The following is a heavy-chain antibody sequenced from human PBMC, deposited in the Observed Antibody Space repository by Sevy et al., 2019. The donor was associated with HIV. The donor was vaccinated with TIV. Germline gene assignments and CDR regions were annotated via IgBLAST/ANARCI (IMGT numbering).Heavy chain of an antibody. CDR3: ARDRGRYCSSTSCSYYYYGMDV. D-gene: IGHD2-2*01. Sequence: SETLSLTCTVSGGSVSSGSYYWSWIRQPPGKGLEWIGYIYYSGSTNYNPSLKSRVPISVDTSKNQFSLKLGSVTAADTAVYYCARDRGRYCSSTSCSYYYYGMDVWGQGTTVTVSS. CDR2: IYYSGST. V-gene: IGHV4-61*01. CDR1: GGSVSSGSYY. J-gene: IGHJ6*02.